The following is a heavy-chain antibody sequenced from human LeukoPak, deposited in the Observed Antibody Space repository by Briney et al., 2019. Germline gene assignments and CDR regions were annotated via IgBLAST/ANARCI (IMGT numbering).Heavy chain of an antibody. D-gene: IGHD3-22*01. CDR1: GGSFSGYY. J-gene: IGHJ3*02. V-gene: IGHV4-34*01. CDR2: INHSGST. CDR3: ARTESIDYYDSSGYYYNAFDI. Sequence: SETLSLTCAVYGGSFSGYYWSWIRQPPGKGLEWIGEINHSGSTNYNPSLKSRVTISVDKSKNQFSLKLSSVTAADTAVYYCARTESIDYYDSSGYYYNAFDIWGQGTMVTVSS.